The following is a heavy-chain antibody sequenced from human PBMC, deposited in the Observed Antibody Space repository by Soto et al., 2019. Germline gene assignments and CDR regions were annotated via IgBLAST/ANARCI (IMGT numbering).Heavy chain of an antibody. CDR2: ISYDGSNK. D-gene: IGHD5-12*01. J-gene: IGHJ4*02. Sequence: QVQLVESGGGVVQPGRSLRLSCAASGFTFSSYGMHWVRQAPGKGLEWVAVISYDGSNKYYADSVKGRFTISRDNSKNTLYLQMNRMTAEDTAVYYWAKAPYSGYEIDYWGQGTLVTVSS. V-gene: IGHV3-30*18. CDR1: GFTFSSYG. CDR3: AKAPYSGYEIDY.